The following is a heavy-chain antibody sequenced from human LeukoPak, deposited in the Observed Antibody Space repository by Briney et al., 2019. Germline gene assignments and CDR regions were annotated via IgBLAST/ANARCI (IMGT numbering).Heavy chain of an antibody. CDR2: IIPILGIA. CDR1: GGTFSSYA. J-gene: IGHJ6*02. D-gene: IGHD3-3*01. Sequence: SVKVSCKASGGTFSSYAISWVRQAPGRGLEWMGRIIPILGIANYAQKFQGRVTITADKSTSTAYMELSSLRSEDTAVYYCARVLEWLSTRYYGMDVWGQGTTVTVSS. CDR3: ARVLEWLSTRYYGMDV. V-gene: IGHV1-69*04.